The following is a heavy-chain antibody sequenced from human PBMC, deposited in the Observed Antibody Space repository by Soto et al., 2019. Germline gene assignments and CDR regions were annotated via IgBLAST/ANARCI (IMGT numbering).Heavy chain of an antibody. D-gene: IGHD6-13*01. V-gene: IGHV1-2*04. J-gene: IGHJ4*02. CDR2: INPNSGGT. CDR1: GYTFTGYY. Sequence: ASVKVSCKASGYTFTGYYMHWVRQAPGQGLEWMGWINPNSGGTNYAQKFQGWVTMTRDTSISTAYMELSRLRSDDTAVYYCARDGPSRSRYYFDYWGQGTLVTVSS. CDR3: ARDGPSRSRYYFDY.